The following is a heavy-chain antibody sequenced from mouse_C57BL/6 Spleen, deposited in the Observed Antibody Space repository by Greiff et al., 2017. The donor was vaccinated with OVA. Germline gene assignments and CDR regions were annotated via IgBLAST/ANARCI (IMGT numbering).Heavy chain of an antibody. V-gene: IGHV1-22*01. J-gene: IGHJ4*01. CDR2: INPNNGGT. CDR3: VGGGWLLRRYYAMDD. Sequence: EVQLQQSGPELVKPGASVKMSCKASGYTFTDYNMHWVKQSHGKSLEWIGYINPNNGGTSYNQKFKGKATLTVNKSSSTAYMELRSLTSEDSAVYYWVGGGWLLRRYYAMDDWGQGTSVTVSS. CDR1: GYTFTDYN. D-gene: IGHD2-3*01.